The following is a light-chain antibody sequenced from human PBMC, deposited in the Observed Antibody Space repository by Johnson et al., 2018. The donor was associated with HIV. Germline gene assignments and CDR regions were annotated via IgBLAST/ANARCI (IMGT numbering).Light chain of an antibody. CDR1: SSNIGNNY. CDR2: ETY. CDR3: GTWDSSLSADV. V-gene: IGLV1-51*02. Sequence: QSVLTQSPSVSVAPGQKVTISCSGSSSNIGNNYVSWFQQLPGTAPKLLIYETYKRPSGIPDRFSGSKSGTSATLGITGLQTGDEAVYYCGTWDSSLSADVFGPGSKVTVL. J-gene: IGLJ1*01.